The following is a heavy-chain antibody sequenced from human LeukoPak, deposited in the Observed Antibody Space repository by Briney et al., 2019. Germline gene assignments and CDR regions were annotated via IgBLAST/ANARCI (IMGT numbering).Heavy chain of an antibody. CDR1: GFTFTSSA. CDR3: AAEVGYSSSSDYYFDY. J-gene: IGHJ4*02. V-gene: IGHV1-58*01. D-gene: IGHD6-6*01. CDR2: IVVGSGST. Sequence: TSVKVSCKASGFTFTSSAVQWVRQARGQRLEWIGWIVVGSGSTNYAQKFQERVTITRDMSTSTAYMELSSLRSEDTAVYYCAAEVGYSSSSDYYFDYWGQGTLVTVSS.